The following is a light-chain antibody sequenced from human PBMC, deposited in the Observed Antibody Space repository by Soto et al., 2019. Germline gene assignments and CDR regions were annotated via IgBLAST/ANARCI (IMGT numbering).Light chain of an antibody. Sequence: QTVVTQEPSFSVSPGGTVTLTCGLRSGSVSTSYYPSWHQQTPGQAPRTLIYSTNIRSSGVPDRFSGSILGNKAALTITGAQADDECDYYCHSYDTILSGSVFGGGTKLTVL. V-gene: IGLV8-61*01. CDR1: SGSVSTSYY. CDR2: STN. J-gene: IGLJ2*01. CDR3: HSYDTILSGSV.